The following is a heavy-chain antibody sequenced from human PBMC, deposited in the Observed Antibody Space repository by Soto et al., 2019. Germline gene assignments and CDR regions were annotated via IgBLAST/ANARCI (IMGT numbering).Heavy chain of an antibody. CDR1: GFTFSFYS. V-gene: IGHV3-21*01. CDR3: ARDLYSSSARYFDY. D-gene: IGHD6-6*01. Sequence: GGSLRLSCAASGFTFSFYSMNWVRQAPGKGLEWVSSISSSSSYIYYADSVKGRFTISRDNAKNSLYLQMNSLRAEDTAVYYCARDLYSSSARYFDYWGQGTLVTVSS. J-gene: IGHJ4*02. CDR2: ISSSSSYI.